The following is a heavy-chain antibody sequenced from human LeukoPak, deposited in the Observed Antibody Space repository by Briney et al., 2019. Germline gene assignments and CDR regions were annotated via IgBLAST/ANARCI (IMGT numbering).Heavy chain of an antibody. V-gene: IGHV1-2*02. D-gene: IGHD6-19*01. Sequence: KFQGRVTMTRDTSINTAYMELSRLRSDDTAVYYCARDRGIAVAGGTSEYWGQGTLVTVSS. J-gene: IGHJ4*02. CDR3: ARDRGIAVAGGTSEY.